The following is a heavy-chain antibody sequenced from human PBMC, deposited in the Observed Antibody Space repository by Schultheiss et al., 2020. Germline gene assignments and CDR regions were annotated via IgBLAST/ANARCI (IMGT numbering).Heavy chain of an antibody. CDR2: ISYDGSNK. V-gene: IGHV3-30*03. D-gene: IGHD2-2*01. CDR1: GFTFSSYG. Sequence: GGSLRLSCAASGFTFSSYGMHWVRQAPGKGLEWVAVISYDGSNKYYADSVKGRFTISRENAKNSLYLQMNSLRAGDTAVYYCARGVRGYCSSTSCYVGVNYYYYYMDVWGKGTTVTGSS. J-gene: IGHJ6*03. CDR3: ARGVRGYCSSTSCYVGVNYYYYYMDV.